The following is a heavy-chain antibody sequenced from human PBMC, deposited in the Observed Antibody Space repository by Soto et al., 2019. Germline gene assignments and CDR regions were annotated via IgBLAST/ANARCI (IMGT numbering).Heavy chain of an antibody. CDR1: GFTFSSYA. V-gene: IGHV3-23*01. CDR2: ISGSGGST. Sequence: EVQLLESGGGLVQPGGSLRLSCAASGFTFSSYAMSWVRQAPGKGLEWVSAISGSGGSTYYADSVKGRFTISRDNAKNTLYLQMNRLRAEDTAVYYCAKDPYCSGGSCYPHWYFDLWGRGTLVTVSS. J-gene: IGHJ2*01. CDR3: AKDPYCSGGSCYPHWYFDL. D-gene: IGHD2-15*01.